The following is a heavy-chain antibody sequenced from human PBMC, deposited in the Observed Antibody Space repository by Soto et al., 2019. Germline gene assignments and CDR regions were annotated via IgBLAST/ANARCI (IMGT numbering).Heavy chain of an antibody. CDR1: GGTFSSYA. J-gene: IGHJ3*02. V-gene: IGHV1-69*13. CDR3: ARGSLVGYCSGGSCYSHAFDI. Sequence: ASVKVSCKASGGTFSSYAISWVRQAPGQGLEWMGGIIPIFGTANYAQKFQGRVTITADESTSTAYMELSSLRSEDTAVYYCARGSLVGYCSGGSCYSHAFDIWGQGTMVTVSS. D-gene: IGHD2-15*01. CDR2: IIPIFGTA.